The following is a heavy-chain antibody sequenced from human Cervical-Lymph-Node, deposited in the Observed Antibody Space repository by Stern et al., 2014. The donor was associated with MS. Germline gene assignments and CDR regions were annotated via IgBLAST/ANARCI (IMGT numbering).Heavy chain of an antibody. J-gene: IGHJ4*02. Sequence: QLQLQESGPGLVKPSETLSLTCAVSGDSISSYTHYWAWIRQPPGKGLEWIGSVYYGGATYYTPSLKSPVPISVDTSKNHFSLGLNSVTAADTAVYYCAKHACTGAACPFDLWGQGTLVTVSS. CDR1: GDSISSYTHY. D-gene: IGHD2-8*02. CDR2: VYYGGAT. CDR3: AKHACTGAACPFDL. V-gene: IGHV4-39*01.